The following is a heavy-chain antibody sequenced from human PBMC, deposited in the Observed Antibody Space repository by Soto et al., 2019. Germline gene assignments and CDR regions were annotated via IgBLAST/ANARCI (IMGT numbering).Heavy chain of an antibody. V-gene: IGHV3-48*02. D-gene: IGHD2-21*02. Sequence: VVLVESGGGLVSPGGSLRLSCVASGFRFSEHSMNWGRQAPGKGLQWISYISSNSDKTYYADSVKGRFTVSRDNAKNALFLQMNSLRDDDTATYYCARLPKGSLVTAWGQGARVTVSS. CDR2: ISSNSDKT. CDR1: GFRFSEHS. CDR3: ARLPKGSLVTA. J-gene: IGHJ4*02.